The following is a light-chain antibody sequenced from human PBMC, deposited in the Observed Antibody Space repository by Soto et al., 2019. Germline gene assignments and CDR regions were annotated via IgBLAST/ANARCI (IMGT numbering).Light chain of an antibody. V-gene: IGLV2-14*03. CDR1: SSDVGDYNY. Sequence: QSALTQPASVSGSPGQSITISCTGASSDVGDYNYVSWYQHHPGKAPKLVIYDVSSRPSGVSGRFSGSKSGNTASLTISGLQAEDKADYYCSSYATSSTLEWVFGGGTKVTVL. CDR3: SSYATSSTLEWV. J-gene: IGLJ3*02. CDR2: DVS.